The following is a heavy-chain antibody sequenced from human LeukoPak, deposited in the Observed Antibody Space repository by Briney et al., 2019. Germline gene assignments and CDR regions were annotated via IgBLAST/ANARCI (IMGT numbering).Heavy chain of an antibody. J-gene: IGHJ4*02. D-gene: IGHD3-9*01. V-gene: IGHV3-23*01. CDR2: ISGSGDST. CDR1: EFTFSSYV. Sequence: GGSLRLSCAASEFTFSSYVMSWVRQAPGKGLEWVSAISGSGDSTYYADSVKGRFTISRDSSKNTLYLQMNSLRAEDTAVYYCAKDRFPILRYLGGGFDYWGQGTLVTVSS. CDR3: AKDRFPILRYLGGGFDY.